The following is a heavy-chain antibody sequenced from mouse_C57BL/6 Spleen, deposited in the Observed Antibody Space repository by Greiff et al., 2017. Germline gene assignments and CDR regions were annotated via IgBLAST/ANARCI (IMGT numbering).Heavy chain of an antibody. CDR2: ISDGGSYT. CDR1: GFTFSSYA. J-gene: IGHJ2*01. CDR3: ARDGGNYESYFDD. Sequence: EVKLVESGGGLVKPGGSLKLSCAASGFTFSSYAMSWVRQTPEKRLEWVATISDGGSYTYYPDNVKGRFTISRDNAKNNLYLQMSHLKSEDTAMYYCARDGGNYESYFDDWGQGTTLTVSS. V-gene: IGHV5-4*01. D-gene: IGHD2-1*01.